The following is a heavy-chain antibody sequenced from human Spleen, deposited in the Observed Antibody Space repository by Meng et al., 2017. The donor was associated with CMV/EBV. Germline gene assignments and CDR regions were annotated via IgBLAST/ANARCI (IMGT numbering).Heavy chain of an antibody. Sequence: GESLKISCEASGFTFSSYSMNWVRQAPGKGLEWVSYISSGSGSIFYADSLKGRFTISRDNAKNSLYLQINNLRIEDTALYYCAKDAGIFGVAHLDYWGQGTQVTVSS. V-gene: IGHV3-48*04. D-gene: IGHD3-3*01. CDR3: AKDAGIFGVAHLDY. CDR2: ISSGSGSI. CDR1: GFTFSSYS. J-gene: IGHJ4*02.